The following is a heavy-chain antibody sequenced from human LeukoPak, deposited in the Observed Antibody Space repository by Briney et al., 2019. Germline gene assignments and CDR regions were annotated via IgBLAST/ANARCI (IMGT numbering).Heavy chain of an antibody. D-gene: IGHD3-9*01. CDR3: ARSPHILTGENFDF. V-gene: IGHV1-8*03. Sequence: ASVKVSCKASGYTFTTYDITWVRQATGQGLEWMGWMNPNSGNTAYAQKFQGRVTITRNTSISTAYMELSRLRSDDTAVFYCARSPHILTGENFDFWGQGTPVTVSS. J-gene: IGHJ4*02. CDR1: GYTFTTYD. CDR2: MNPNSGNT.